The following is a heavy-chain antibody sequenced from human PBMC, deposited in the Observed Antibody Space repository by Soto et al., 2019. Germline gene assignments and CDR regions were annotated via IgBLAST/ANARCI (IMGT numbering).Heavy chain of an antibody. Sequence: ASVKVSCKASGYTFTSYARHWVRQAPGQRHEWTGRINTGNGNTKYSQKLQGRVTITRDTSASTAYMELDRLRSEDTAVYYCARPYSYGSGRYFDAFHIWGQGTLVTVSS. CDR3: ARPYSYGSGRYFDAFHI. J-gene: IGHJ3*02. CDR2: INTGNGNT. D-gene: IGHD3-10*01. CDR1: GYTFTSYA. V-gene: IGHV1-3*04.